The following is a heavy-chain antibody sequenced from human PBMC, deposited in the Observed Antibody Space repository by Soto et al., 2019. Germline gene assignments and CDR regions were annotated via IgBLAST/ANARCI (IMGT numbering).Heavy chain of an antibody. D-gene: IGHD3-22*01. CDR3: ARGNYYDSSGYYHHYYYYGMDV. CDR2: INPSGGST. Sequence: ASVKVSCKASGYTFTSYYMHWVRQAPGQGLEWMGIINPSGGSTSYAQKFQGRVTMTRDTSTSTVYMELSSLRSEDTAVYYCARGNYYDSSGYYHHYYYYGMDVWGQGTTVTAP. V-gene: IGHV1-46*01. CDR1: GYTFTSYY. J-gene: IGHJ6*02.